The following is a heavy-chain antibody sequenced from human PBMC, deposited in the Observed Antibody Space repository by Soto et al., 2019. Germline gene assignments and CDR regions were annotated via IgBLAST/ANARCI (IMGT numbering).Heavy chain of an antibody. D-gene: IGHD2-15*01. Sequence: QVQLQESGPGLVKPSQTLSLTCTVSGGSISSGAYYWSWIRQHPGKGLEWIGNIYYSGSTYYNASLKSRVPISLDTSKNQFSLKLGSVTAADTAVYYCARESCSGGGCFDYWGQGTLVTVSS. J-gene: IGHJ4*02. CDR2: IYYSGST. CDR3: ARESCSGGGCFDY. V-gene: IGHV4-31*03. CDR1: GGSISSGAYY.